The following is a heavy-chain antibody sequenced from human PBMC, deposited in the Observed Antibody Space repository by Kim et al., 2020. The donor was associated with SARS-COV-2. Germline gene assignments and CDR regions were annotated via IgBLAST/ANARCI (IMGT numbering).Heavy chain of an antibody. CDR1: GFTFGDYA. CDR3: TRDQITMIVGGNAFDI. D-gene: IGHD3-22*01. Sequence: GGSLRLSCTASGFTFGDYAMSWFRQAPGKGLEWVGFIRSKAYGGTTEYSASVKGRFTISRDDSKSIAYLQMNSLKTEDTAVYYCTRDQITMIVGGNAFDIWGQGTMVTVSS. V-gene: IGHV3-49*03. CDR2: IRSKAYGGTT. J-gene: IGHJ3*02.